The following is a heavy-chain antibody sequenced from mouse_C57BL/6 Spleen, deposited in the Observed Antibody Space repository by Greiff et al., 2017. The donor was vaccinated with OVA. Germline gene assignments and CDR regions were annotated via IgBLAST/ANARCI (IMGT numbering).Heavy chain of an antibody. CDR3: ARRVGSSYDAMDY. V-gene: IGHV5-6*02. D-gene: IGHD1-1*01. J-gene: IGHJ4*01. Sequence: EVKLVESGGDLVKPGGSLKLSCAASGFTFSSYGMSWVRQTPDKRLEWVATISSGGSYTYYPDSVKGRFTISRDNAKNTLYLQMSSLKSEDTAMYYCARRVGSSYDAMDYWGQGTSVTVSS. CDR2: ISSGGSYT. CDR1: GFTFSSYG.